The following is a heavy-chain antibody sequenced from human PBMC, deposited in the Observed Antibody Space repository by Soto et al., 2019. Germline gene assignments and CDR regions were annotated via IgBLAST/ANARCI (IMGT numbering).Heavy chain of an antibody. V-gene: IGHV4-59*01. Sequence: PSETLSLTCTVSGGSISSYYWSWIRQPPGKGLEWIGYIYYSGSTNYNPSLKSRVTISVDTSKNQFSLKLSSVTAADTAVYYCARKGEGSSSMFYDAFDIWGQGTMVTVSS. CDR3: ARKGEGSSSMFYDAFDI. D-gene: IGHD6-6*01. CDR1: GGSISSYY. CDR2: IYYSGST. J-gene: IGHJ3*02.